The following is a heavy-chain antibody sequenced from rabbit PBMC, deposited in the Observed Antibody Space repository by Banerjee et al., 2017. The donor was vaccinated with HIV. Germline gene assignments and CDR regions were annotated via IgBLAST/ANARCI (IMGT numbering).Heavy chain of an antibody. V-gene: IGHV1S40*01. Sequence: VRQAPGKGLEWSACINAADDDNTCYASWAKGRFTISKTSSTTVTLQMTSLTAADTATYFCARDLTGVIGWNFNLWGPGTLVTVS. CDR3: ARDLTGVIGWNFNL. J-gene: IGHJ4*01. CDR2: INAADDDNT. D-gene: IGHD1-1*01.